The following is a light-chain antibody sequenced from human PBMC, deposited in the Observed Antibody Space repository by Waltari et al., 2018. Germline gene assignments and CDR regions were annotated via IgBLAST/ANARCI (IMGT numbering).Light chain of an antibody. CDR3: MQAIEPFT. Sequence: DIVLTQSPLSLPVTPGEPASISCRSSHSLLHSNGYNYLDWYLQKPGQSPQLLIYLGSNRASGVADRFSGSGSGTDFTLNIRRVEAEDVGVYYCMQAIEPFTFGGGTKVEIK. J-gene: IGKJ4*01. V-gene: IGKV2-28*01. CDR2: LGS. CDR1: HSLLHSNGYNY.